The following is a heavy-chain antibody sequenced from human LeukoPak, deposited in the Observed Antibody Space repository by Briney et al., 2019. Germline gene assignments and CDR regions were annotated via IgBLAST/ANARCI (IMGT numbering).Heavy chain of an antibody. CDR3: ARTVSRYCSGGSCYSGY. Sequence: GGSLRLSCAASGFTFSSYSMNWVRQAPGKGLEWVSSISSSSSYIYYADSVKGRFTISRDNSKNTLYLQMNSLRAEDTAVYYCARTVSRYCSGGSCYSGYWGQGTLVTVSS. V-gene: IGHV3-21*01. D-gene: IGHD2-15*01. CDR1: GFTFSSYS. CDR2: ISSSSSYI. J-gene: IGHJ4*02.